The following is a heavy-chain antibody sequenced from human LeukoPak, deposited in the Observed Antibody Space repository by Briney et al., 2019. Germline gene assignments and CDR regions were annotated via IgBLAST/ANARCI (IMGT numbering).Heavy chain of an antibody. CDR1: GGSISSYY. V-gene: IGHV4-59*08. J-gene: IGHJ4*02. D-gene: IGHD1-26*01. CDR2: IYYGGST. Sequence: PSETLSLTCTVSGGSISSYYWSWIRQPPGKGLEWIGYIYYGGSTNYNPSLKSRVTISVDTSKNQFSLKLSSVTAADTAVYYCARQTAIVGATLDYWGQGTLVTVSS. CDR3: ARQTAIVGATLDY.